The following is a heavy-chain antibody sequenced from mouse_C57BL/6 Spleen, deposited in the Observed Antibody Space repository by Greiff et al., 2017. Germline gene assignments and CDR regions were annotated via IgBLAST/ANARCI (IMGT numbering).Heavy chain of an antibody. J-gene: IGHJ1*03. CDR2: ISSGGSYT. D-gene: IGHD1-1*01. CDR3: ARGKLRDWYFDV. V-gene: IGHV5-6*01. Sequence: EVKLVESGGDLVKPGGSLKLSCAASGFTFSSYGMSWVRQTPDKRLEWVATISSGGSYTYYPDSVKGRFTISRDNAKNTLYLQMSSLKSEDTAMYYCARGKLRDWYFDVWGTGTTVTVSS. CDR1: GFTFSSYG.